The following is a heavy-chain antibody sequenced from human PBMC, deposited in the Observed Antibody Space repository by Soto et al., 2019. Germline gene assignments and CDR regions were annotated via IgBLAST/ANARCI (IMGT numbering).Heavy chain of an antibody. V-gene: IGHV5-51*01. J-gene: IGHJ4*02. CDR1: GYSFTSYW. CDR2: IYAGDSDT. D-gene: IGHD4-4*01. CDR3: ARREDYRKGGYX. Sequence: PGEALKISWKGSGYSFTSYWIGWVRQMPGKGVELMVIIYAGDSDTRYSPSFQGQVTISAYKSISTAYLQWRSMKASDTAMYYCARREDYRKGGYXWGKGTLLTFS.